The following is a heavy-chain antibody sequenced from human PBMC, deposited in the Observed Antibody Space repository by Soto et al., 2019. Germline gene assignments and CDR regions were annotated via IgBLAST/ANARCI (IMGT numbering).Heavy chain of an antibody. J-gene: IGHJ4*02. D-gene: IGHD3-10*01. CDR1: GFTFSSNA. CDR2: ISDSGGST. Sequence: GGSLRLSCEASGFTFSSNAMTWVRQAPGKGLESVSAISDSGGSTYYAASVAVRFTISRDNSRHTLYLQMNSLRAEDTAIYYCAKALGRDFSDFDSWGQGTQVTVSS. CDR3: AKALGRDFSDFDS. V-gene: IGHV3-23*01.